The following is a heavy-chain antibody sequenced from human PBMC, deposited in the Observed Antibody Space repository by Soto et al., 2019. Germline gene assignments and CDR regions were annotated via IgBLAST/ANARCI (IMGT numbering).Heavy chain of an antibody. D-gene: IGHD2-2*02. J-gene: IGHJ4*02. CDR3: SRQMFSPDTH. CDR1: GFTFSGSA. Sequence: EVQLVESGGGLVQPGGSLRLSCVASGFTFSGSAIHWVRQAPGKGLEWLGLIRSKGNNYATACGASVKGRFTSSRDDSNNTAYLRLKSLKPEDTVIYYFSRQMFSPDTHWGQGTLVTFSS. CDR2: IRSKGNNYAT. V-gene: IGHV3-73*01.